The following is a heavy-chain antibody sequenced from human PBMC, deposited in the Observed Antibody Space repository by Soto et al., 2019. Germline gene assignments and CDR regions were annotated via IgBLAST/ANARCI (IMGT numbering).Heavy chain of an antibody. CDR2: INAGNGNT. CDR1: GYTFTSYA. V-gene: IGHV1-3*01. CDR3: AREMATINYYYYGMDV. D-gene: IGHD5-12*01. J-gene: IGHJ6*02. Sequence: ASVKVSCKASGYTFTSYAMHWVRQAPGQRLEWMGWINAGNGNTKYSQKFQGRVTITRDTSASTAYMELSSLGSEDTAVYYCAREMATINYYYYGMDVWGQGTTVTVSS.